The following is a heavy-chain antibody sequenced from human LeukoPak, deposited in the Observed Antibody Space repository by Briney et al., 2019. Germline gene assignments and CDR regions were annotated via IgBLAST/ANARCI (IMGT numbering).Heavy chain of an antibody. CDR2: ISSHGGST. CDR1: GFTFSSYA. J-gene: IGHJ4*02. Sequence: GGSLRLSCAAAGFTFSSYAMHWVRQAPGMVLEYVSAISSHGGSTYYANSVKGRFTISRDNSRNTLYLQMGSLRAEDMAVYYCARGTEDYYGSGLDYWGQGTLLTVSS. CDR3: ARGTEDYYGSGLDY. D-gene: IGHD3-10*01. V-gene: IGHV3-64*01.